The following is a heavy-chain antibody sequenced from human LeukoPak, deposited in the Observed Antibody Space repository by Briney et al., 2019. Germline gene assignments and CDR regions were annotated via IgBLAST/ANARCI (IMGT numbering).Heavy chain of an antibody. V-gene: IGHV4-34*01. J-gene: IGHJ4*02. Sequence: SETLSLTCAVYGGSFSGYYWSWIRQPPGKGLEWIGYIYYSGSTYYNPSLKSRVTISVDTSKNQFSLKLSSVTAADTAVYYCARGWGFDYWGQGTLVTVSS. D-gene: IGHD3-16*01. CDR1: GGSFSGYY. CDR2: IYYSGST. CDR3: ARGWGFDY.